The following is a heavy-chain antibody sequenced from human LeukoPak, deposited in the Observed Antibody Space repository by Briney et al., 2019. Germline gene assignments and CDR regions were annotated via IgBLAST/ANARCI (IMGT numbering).Heavy chain of an antibody. D-gene: IGHD3-10*01. CDR2: IYHSGST. Sequence: SGTLSLTCAVSGGSISSSNWWSWVRQPPGNGLDWSGEIYHSGSTNYNRSLKSRVTISVDKSKNQFSLKLSSVTAADTDVYYCARVTGMVRGRWFDPWGQGTLVTVSS. CDR3: ARVTGMVRGRWFDP. J-gene: IGHJ5*02. CDR1: GGSISSSNW. V-gene: IGHV4-4*02.